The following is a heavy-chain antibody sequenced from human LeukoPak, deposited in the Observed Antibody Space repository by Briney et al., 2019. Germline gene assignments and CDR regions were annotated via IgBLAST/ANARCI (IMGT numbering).Heavy chain of an antibody. V-gene: IGHV1-2*02. CDR3: ARDPGGYGVSTFDY. J-gene: IGHJ4*02. CDR1: GYTFTVYY. D-gene: IGHD6-25*01. CDR2: INPNSGGT. Sequence: ASVKVSCKASGYTFTVYYMHWVRQAPGQGLEWMGWINPNSGGTQYAQKFQGRVTMTRDKSISTAYMELSRLRSDDTAIYYCARDPGGYGVSTFDYWGQGTLVTVSS.